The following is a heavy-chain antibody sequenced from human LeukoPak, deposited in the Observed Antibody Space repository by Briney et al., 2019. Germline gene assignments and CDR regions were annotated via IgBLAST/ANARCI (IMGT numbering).Heavy chain of an antibody. J-gene: IGHJ4*02. CDR2: INPSGGST. CDR3: ARDARWELPFDY. CDR1: GYTFTSYY. D-gene: IGHD1-26*01. V-gene: IGHV1-46*01. Sequence: ASVKVSCKASGYTFTSYYMHWVRQAPGQGLEWMGIINPSGGSTSYAQKFQGRVTMTRDTSISTAYMELSRLRSDDTAVYYCARDARWELPFDYWGQGTLVTVSS.